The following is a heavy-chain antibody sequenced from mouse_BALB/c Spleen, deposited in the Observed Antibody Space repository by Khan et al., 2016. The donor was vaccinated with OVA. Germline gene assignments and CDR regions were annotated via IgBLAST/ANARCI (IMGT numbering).Heavy chain of an antibody. V-gene: IGHV3-2*02. Sequence: VQLKQSGPGLVKPSQSLSLTCTVTGYSITSDYAWNWIRQFPGNKVEWMGYISYSGTTSYNPSLKSRISITRDTSKNQFFLQLNSVIFEDTATYYCARQNYDGYAMDYWGQGTSDTVSS. CDR1: GYSITSDYA. D-gene: IGHD2-4*01. J-gene: IGHJ4*01. CDR3: ARQNYDGYAMDY. CDR2: ISYSGTT.